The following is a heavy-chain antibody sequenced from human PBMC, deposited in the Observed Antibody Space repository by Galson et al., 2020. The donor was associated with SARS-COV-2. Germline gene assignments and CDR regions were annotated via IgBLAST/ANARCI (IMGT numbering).Heavy chain of an antibody. D-gene: IGHD3-3*01. CDR3: ARIYYDFWSGRKLDD. J-gene: IGHJ4*02. CDR1: GGSISSSTSS. V-gene: IGHV4-39*01. Sequence: SETLSLTCTVSGGSISSSTSSWGWLRQPPGTGLEWLRTIYYSGRTSYNPSLTSRVTISVDSSKNQFSLKLTSVTAADSAVYYCARIYYDFWSGRKLDDWGQGTLLTVAS. CDR2: IYYSGRT.